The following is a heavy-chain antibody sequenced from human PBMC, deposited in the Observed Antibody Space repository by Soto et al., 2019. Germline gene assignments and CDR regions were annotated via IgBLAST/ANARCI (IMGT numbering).Heavy chain of an antibody. J-gene: IGHJ4*02. Sequence: QVQLQESGPGLVKPSQTLSLTCTVSGGSVRRGNYYWSWIRQFPGKGLEWIGYISNSGRTHYNPSLMSPITILVDTSKNQFFLELRSVTAADTDLYYCARADYATGSYYPDYWGQGTLVTVSS. CDR2: ISNSGRT. CDR1: GGSVRRGNYY. D-gene: IGHD3-10*01. CDR3: ARADYATGSYYPDY. V-gene: IGHV4-31*01.